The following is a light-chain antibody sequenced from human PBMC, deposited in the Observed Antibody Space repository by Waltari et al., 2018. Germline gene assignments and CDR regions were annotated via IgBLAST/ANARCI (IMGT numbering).Light chain of an antibody. CDR1: RSVSSN. V-gene: IGKV3-15*01. CDR2: GAS. J-gene: IGKJ4*01. Sequence: EIVMTQSPATLSVSPGERATLSCRASRSVSSNLAWYQQKPGQAPRLLIYGASTRATGIPARFSGSWSGTEFTLTISSLQSEDFAVYYCQQYNNWPPERLTFGGGTKVDIK. CDR3: QQYNNWPPERLT.